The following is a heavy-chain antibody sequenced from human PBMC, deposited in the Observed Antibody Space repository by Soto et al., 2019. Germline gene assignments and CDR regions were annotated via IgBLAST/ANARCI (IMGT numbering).Heavy chain of an antibody. D-gene: IGHD4-4*01. V-gene: IGHV1-18*01. CDR2: ISAYNGNT. CDR3: ARDASMTTMMGWFDP. Sequence: QVQLVQSGAEVKKPGASVKVSCKASGYTFTSYGISWVRQAPGQGLEWMGWISAYNGNTNYAQKLQGRVTMTTDTSTSTAYMELRSLRSYDTAVYYCARDASMTTMMGWFDPWGQGTLVTVSS. CDR1: GYTFTSYG. J-gene: IGHJ5*02.